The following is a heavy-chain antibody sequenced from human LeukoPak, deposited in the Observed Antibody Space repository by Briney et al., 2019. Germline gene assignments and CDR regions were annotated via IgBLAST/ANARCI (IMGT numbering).Heavy chain of an antibody. V-gene: IGHV3-23*01. Sequence: GGSLRLSCAASGFTLSSYAMSWVRQAPGKGLEWVSAISGSGGSTYYADSVKGRFTISRDNSKNTLYLQMNSLRAEDTAVYYCAKDSPEAHFWSGYTFYFDYWGQGTLVTVSS. CDR3: AKDSPEAHFWSGYTFYFDY. D-gene: IGHD3-3*02. J-gene: IGHJ4*02. CDR2: ISGSGGST. CDR1: GFTLSSYA.